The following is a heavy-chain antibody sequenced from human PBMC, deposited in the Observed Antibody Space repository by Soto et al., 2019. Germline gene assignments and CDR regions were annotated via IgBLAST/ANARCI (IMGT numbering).Heavy chain of an antibody. CDR3: ARVGPWVPYYYDSSPYTFENWFDP. CDR2: IYYSGST. V-gene: IGHV4-59*01. CDR1: GGSISSYY. D-gene: IGHD3-22*01. Sequence: SETLSLTCTVSGGSISSYYWSWVRQPPGKGLEWIGYIYYSGSTNYNPSLKSRVTISVDTSKNQFSLKLSSVTAADTAVYYCARVGPWVPYYYDSSPYTFENWFDPWGQGTLVTVSS. J-gene: IGHJ5*02.